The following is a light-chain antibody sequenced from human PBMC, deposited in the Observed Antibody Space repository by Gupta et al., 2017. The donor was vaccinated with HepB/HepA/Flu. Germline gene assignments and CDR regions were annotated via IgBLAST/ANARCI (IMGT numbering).Light chain of an antibody. V-gene: IGKV1-5*03. Sequence: DIQMTQSPSTVSASVGDRVTITCRASQSISDWLTWYQQRPGKAPKLLIYKASTLESGVPSRFSGSGSGTEFTLTISSLQPDDFATYYCQEYKTYSPTFGPGTKVDIK. CDR2: KAS. CDR1: QSISDW. CDR3: QEYKTYSPT. J-gene: IGKJ3*01.